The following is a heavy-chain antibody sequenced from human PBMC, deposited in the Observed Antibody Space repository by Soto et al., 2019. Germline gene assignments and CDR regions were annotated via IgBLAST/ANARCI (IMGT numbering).Heavy chain of an antibody. J-gene: IGHJ4*02. V-gene: IGHV3-23*01. CDR2: ISGSGGST. CDR1: GFTLSSCA. Sequence: GGSLRLSRAASGFTLSSCAMSWVRQAPGKGLEWVSAISGSGGSTYYADSVKGQFTISRDNSKNTLYLQMNSLRAEDTAVYYCAKSAMVRGVKGYFDYWGQGTLVTVSS. D-gene: IGHD3-10*01. CDR3: AKSAMVRGVKGYFDY.